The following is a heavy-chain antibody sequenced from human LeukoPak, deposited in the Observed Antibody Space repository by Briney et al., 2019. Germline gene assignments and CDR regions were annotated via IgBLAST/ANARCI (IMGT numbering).Heavy chain of an antibody. CDR1: GGSFSGYY. CDR3: ARAARLAFDI. Sequence: MASETLSLTCAVYGGSFSGYYWSWIRQPPGKGLEWIGEINHSGSTNYNPSLKSRVTISVDTSKNQFSLKLSSVTAADTAVYYCARAARLAFDIWGQGTMVTVPS. CDR2: INHSGST. D-gene: IGHD2-21*02. V-gene: IGHV4-34*01. J-gene: IGHJ3*02.